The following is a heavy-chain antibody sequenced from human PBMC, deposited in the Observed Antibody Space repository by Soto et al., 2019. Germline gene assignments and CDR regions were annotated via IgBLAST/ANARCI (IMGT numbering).Heavy chain of an antibody. D-gene: IGHD6-19*01. CDR1: GFTFDDYT. CDR2: ISWDGGST. Sequence: GGSLRLSCAASGFTFDDYTMHWVRQAPGKGLEWVSLISWDGGSTYYADSVKGRFTISRDSSKNSLYLQMNSLRTEDTALYYCAKGRDSSGWLFDYWGQGTLVTVSS. V-gene: IGHV3-43*01. J-gene: IGHJ4*02. CDR3: AKGRDSSGWLFDY.